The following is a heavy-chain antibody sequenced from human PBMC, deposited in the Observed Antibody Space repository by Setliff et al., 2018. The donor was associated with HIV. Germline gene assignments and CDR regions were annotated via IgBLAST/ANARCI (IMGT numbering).Heavy chain of an antibody. CDR3: ARSSVMHSDYGLWVWIDP. CDR2: IYHSGTT. D-gene: IGHD3-16*01. CDR1: GGSVSGHY. Sequence: PSETLSLTCSVSGGSVSGHYWSWIRQSPGKGLEWIGYIYHSGTTNKNPSLKSRVTMSVDTSKTLFSLKVRSVTAADTAVYYCARSSVMHSDYGLWVWIDPWGQGTPVTVSS. J-gene: IGHJ5*02. V-gene: IGHV4-59*02.